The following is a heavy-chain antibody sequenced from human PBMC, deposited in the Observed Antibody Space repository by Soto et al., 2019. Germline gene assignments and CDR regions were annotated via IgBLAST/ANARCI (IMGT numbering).Heavy chain of an antibody. D-gene: IGHD6-6*01. CDR2: ISYDGSNK. V-gene: IGHV3-30*18. Sequence: LRLSCAASGFTFSSYGMHWVRQAPGKGLEWVAVISYDGSNKYYADSVKGRFTISRDNSKNTLYLQMNSLRAEDTAVYYCAKEDEYSSPPGYFDYWGQGTLVTVSS. CDR1: GFTFSSYG. J-gene: IGHJ4*02. CDR3: AKEDEYSSPPGYFDY.